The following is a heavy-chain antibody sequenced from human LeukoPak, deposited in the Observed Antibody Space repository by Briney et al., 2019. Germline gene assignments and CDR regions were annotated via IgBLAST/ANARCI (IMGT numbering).Heavy chain of an antibody. Sequence: SETLSLTCTVSGGSISSSSYYWGWTRQSPGKGLEWIGSIYYSGSTYYNPSLKSRVTISVDTSKNQFSLKLSSVTAADTAVYYCARLGDGYNSIIDYWGQGTLVTVSS. CDR1: GGSISSSSYY. V-gene: IGHV4-39*01. CDR2: IYYSGST. J-gene: IGHJ4*02. D-gene: IGHD5-24*01. CDR3: ARLGDGYNSIIDY.